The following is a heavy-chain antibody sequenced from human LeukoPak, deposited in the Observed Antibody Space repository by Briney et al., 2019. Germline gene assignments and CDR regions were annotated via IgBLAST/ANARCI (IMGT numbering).Heavy chain of an antibody. Sequence: PGGSLRLSCAASGFTFSSYGMSWVRQAPGTGLEWVSAISGSGGSTYYADSVKGRFTISRDNSKNTLYLQMNSLRVEDTAVYYCARGDYDILTGSGPPDYWGQGTLVTVSS. CDR3: ARGDYDILTGSGPPDY. V-gene: IGHV3-23*01. D-gene: IGHD3-9*01. CDR1: GFTFSSYG. CDR2: ISGSGGST. J-gene: IGHJ4*02.